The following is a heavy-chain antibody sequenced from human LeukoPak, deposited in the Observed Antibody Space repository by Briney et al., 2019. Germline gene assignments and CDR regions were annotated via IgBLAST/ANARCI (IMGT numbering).Heavy chain of an antibody. J-gene: IGHJ4*02. CDR3: AKGISSGWYGGVDY. CDR1: GFTLDDYT. Sequence: GGSLRLSCAASGFTLDDYTMDWVRQAPGKGLEWVSLISWDGGSTYYADSVKGRFTISRDNSKNSLYLQMNSLRTEDTALCYCAKGISSGWYGGVDYWGQGTLVTVSS. D-gene: IGHD6-19*01. CDR2: ISWDGGST. V-gene: IGHV3-43*01.